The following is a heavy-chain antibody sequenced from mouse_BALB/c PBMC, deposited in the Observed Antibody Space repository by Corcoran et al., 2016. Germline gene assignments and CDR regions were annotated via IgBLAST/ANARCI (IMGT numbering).Heavy chain of an antibody. CDR3: AGDYDGYWYFDV. J-gene: IGHJ1*01. CDR1: GFPTTRGYC. Sequence: QMQLQESGAALVKPSQSLFLPCSITGFPTTRGYCWIGIRQSPGKPLEWMGYITHSGETFYNPSLQSPISITRETSKNQFFLQLNSVTTEDTAMYYCAGDYDGYWYFDVWGAGTTVTVSS. D-gene: IGHD2-3*01. V-gene: IGHV12-3*02. CDR2: ITHSGET.